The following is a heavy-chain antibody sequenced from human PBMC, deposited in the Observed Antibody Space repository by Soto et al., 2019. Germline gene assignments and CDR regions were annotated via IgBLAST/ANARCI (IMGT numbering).Heavy chain of an antibody. CDR1: GFTFSSYN. CDR2: ISSSGNTR. CDR3: ARGPNYYLWYFDY. J-gene: IGHJ4*02. V-gene: IGHV3-48*02. Sequence: RGSLRLSCAASGFTFSSYNINFFRHSPFKGREWVSYISSSGNTRYYADSVKGRFTISRDSAKNSLYLQMNSLRDEDTAVYYCARGPNYYLWYFDYWGQGALVTVSS. D-gene: IGHD3-3*01.